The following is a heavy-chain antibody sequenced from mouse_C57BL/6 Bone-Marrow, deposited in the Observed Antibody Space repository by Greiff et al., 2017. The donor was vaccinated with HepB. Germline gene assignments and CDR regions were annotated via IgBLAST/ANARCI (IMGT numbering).Heavy chain of an antibody. CDR1: GYTFTSYW. CDR3: ARGHYYGSSSYYFDY. V-gene: IGHV1-64*01. D-gene: IGHD1-1*01. J-gene: IGHJ2*01. CDR2: IHPNSGST. Sequence: QVQLQQPGAELVKPGASVKLSCKASGYTFTSYWMHWVKQRPGQGLEWIGMIHPNSGSTNYNEKFKSKDALTVDKSSSTAYMQISSLTSEDSAVYYCARGHYYGSSSYYFDYWGQGTTLTVSS.